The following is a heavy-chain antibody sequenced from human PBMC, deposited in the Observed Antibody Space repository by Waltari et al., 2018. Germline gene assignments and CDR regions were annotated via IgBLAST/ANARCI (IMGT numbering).Heavy chain of an antibody. CDR2: IYYSGST. V-gene: IGHV4-59*01. D-gene: IGHD6-13*01. CDR1: GGSISSYY. CDR3: ARDLLAAADPRDYYYMDV. J-gene: IGHJ6*03. Sequence: QVQLQESGPGLVKPSETRSLTCTVSGGSISSYYWSWIRQPPGKGLEWIGYIYYSGSTNYNPSLKSRVTISVDTSKNQFSLKLSSLRSEDTAVYYCARDLLAAADPRDYYYMDVWGKGTTVTVSS.